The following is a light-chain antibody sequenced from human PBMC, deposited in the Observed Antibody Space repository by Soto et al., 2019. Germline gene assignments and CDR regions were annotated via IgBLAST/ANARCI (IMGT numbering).Light chain of an antibody. Sequence: QSVLTQPPSVSGAPGQRVTISCTGSSSNIGAGYDVHWYQQLPGTAPKLLIYGNSNRPSGVPDRFSGSKSGTSASLAITGRQAEDEADYYCQSYDNSLSGRVVFGGGTKVTVL. V-gene: IGLV1-40*01. CDR3: QSYDNSLSGRVV. CDR1: SSNIGAGYD. J-gene: IGLJ2*01. CDR2: GNS.